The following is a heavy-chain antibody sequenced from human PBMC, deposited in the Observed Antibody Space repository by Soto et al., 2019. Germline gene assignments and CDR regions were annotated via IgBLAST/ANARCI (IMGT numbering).Heavy chain of an antibody. V-gene: IGHV4-31*03. Sequence: QVQLQESGPGLVKPSQTLSLTCTVSGGSISSGGYYWSWIRQHPGKGLEWIGYIYYSGSTYYNPSLKSRVTISVDTSKNQFSLKLSSVTAADTAVYDCARTLYYDSSGYRAFAFDYWGQGTLVTVSS. CDR3: ARTLYYDSSGYRAFAFDY. J-gene: IGHJ4*02. D-gene: IGHD3-22*01. CDR2: IYYSGST. CDR1: GGSISSGGYY.